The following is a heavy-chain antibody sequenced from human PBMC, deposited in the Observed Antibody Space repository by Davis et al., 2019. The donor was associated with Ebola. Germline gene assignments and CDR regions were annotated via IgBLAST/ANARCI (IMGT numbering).Heavy chain of an antibody. J-gene: IGHJ3*02. CDR1: GFTFSSYG. V-gene: IGHV3-30*18. Sequence: PGGSLRLSCAASGFTFSSYGMHWVRQAPGKGLEWVAVISYDGSNKYYADSVKGRFTISRDNSKNTLYLQMNSLRAEDTAVYYCAKDLRDDSSVDAFDIWGQGTMVTVSS. CDR2: ISYDGSNK. D-gene: IGHD3-22*01. CDR3: AKDLRDDSSVDAFDI.